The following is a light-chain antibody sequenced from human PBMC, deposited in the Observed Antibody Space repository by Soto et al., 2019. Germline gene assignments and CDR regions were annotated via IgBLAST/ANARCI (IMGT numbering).Light chain of an antibody. CDR2: EVN. CDR1: SSDVGGYNY. V-gene: IGLV2-8*01. J-gene: IGLJ1*01. Sequence: QSVLTQPPSASGSPGQSVTISCTGTSSDVGGYNYVSWYQQHPGKVPKLLVYEVNKRPTAVPDRVSGSKSGNTASLTVSGRQAEDEADYDCASYEGGNNVFGTGTELTVL. CDR3: ASYEGGNNV.